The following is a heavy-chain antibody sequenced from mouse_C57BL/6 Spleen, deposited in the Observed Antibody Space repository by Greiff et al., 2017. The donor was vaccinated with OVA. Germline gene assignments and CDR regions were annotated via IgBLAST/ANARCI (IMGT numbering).Heavy chain of an antibody. Sequence: DVMLVESGGDLVKPGGSLKLSCAASGFTFSSYGMSWVRQTPDKRLEWVATISSGGSYTYYPDSVKGRFTISRDNAKNTLYLQMSSLKSEDTAMYYCARLPYYYGSSSYWYFDVWGTGTTVTVSS. CDR1: GFTFSSYG. J-gene: IGHJ1*03. D-gene: IGHD1-1*01. V-gene: IGHV5-6*02. CDR3: ARLPYYYGSSSYWYFDV. CDR2: ISSGGSYT.